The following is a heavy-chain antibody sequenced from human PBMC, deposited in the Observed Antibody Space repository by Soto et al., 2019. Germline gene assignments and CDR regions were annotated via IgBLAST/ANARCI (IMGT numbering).Heavy chain of an antibody. CDR1: GSALSSYA. CDR3: ARGPDDYGDEINFDY. CDR2: IMPIFGAA. D-gene: IGHD4-17*01. V-gene: IGHV1-69*13. J-gene: IGHJ4*02. Sequence: SVKVSSKDSGSALSSYAISCVRQAPGQELEGLGGIMPIFGAANYAQRFQDRVTITADESKRTAYMELSSLRYEDKAVYYCARGPDDYGDEINFDYWGQGTLVTVSS.